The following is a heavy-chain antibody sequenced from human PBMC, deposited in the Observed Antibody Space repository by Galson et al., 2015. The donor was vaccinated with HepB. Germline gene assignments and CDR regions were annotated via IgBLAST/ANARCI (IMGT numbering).Heavy chain of an antibody. J-gene: IGHJ6*03. CDR2: SNGGETNR. CDR1: GFPFSDYW. CDR3: ARGRGARAYYDYYMDV. D-gene: IGHD3-16*01. V-gene: IGHV3-74*01. Sequence: SLRLSCAASGFPFSDYWMHWVRQVPGKGLVWVSNSNGGETNRRYADSVKGRFTISRDNAKNTVSLQMDSLRAEDTAVYYCARGRGARAYYDYYMDVWGKGTTVTVSS.